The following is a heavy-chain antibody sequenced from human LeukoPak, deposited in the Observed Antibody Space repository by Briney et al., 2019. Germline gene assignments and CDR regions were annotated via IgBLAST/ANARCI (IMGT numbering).Heavy chain of an antibody. D-gene: IGHD3-22*01. Sequence: GGSLRLSCRASGFTFGDYAMSWFRQAPGKGLEWVGFIRSKAYGGTTEYAASVKGRFTISRDDSKSIAYLQMNSLKTEDTAVYYCTRVLYYDSSGVAGYWGQGTLVTVSS. J-gene: IGHJ4*02. CDR3: TRVLYYDSSGVAGY. CDR1: GFTFGDYA. V-gene: IGHV3-49*03. CDR2: IRSKAYGGTT.